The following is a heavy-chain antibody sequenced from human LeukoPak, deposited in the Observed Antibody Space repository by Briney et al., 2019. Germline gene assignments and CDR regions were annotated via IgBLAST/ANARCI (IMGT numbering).Heavy chain of an antibody. V-gene: IGHV3-9*01. J-gene: IGHJ3*02. CDR2: ISWNSGSI. CDR3: AKDIYYDSSGSDAFDI. Sequence: GRSLRLSCAASGFTFDDYAMHWVRQAPGKGLEWVSGISWNSGSIGYADSVKGRFTISRDNAKNSLYLQMNSLRAEDTALYYCAKDIYYDSSGSDAFDIWGQGTMVTVSS. D-gene: IGHD3-22*01. CDR1: GFTFDDYA.